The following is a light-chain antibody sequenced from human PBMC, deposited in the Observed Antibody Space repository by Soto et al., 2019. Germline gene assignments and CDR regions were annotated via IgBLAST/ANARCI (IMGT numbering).Light chain of an antibody. J-gene: IGLJ1*01. V-gene: IGLV2-14*01. CDR1: SSDVGGSNY. CDR3: QSYDNSLSGYV. Sequence: QSVLTQPASMSGSPGQSITISCTGTSSDVGGSNYVSWYQQYPGKVPKLLIYKVSNRPSGVPDRFSGSKSGTSASLAITGLQSEDEADYYCQSYDNSLSGYVFGTGTKVTVL. CDR2: KVS.